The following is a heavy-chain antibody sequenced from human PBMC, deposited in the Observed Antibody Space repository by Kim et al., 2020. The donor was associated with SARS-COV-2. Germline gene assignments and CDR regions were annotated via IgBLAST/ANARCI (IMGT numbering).Heavy chain of an antibody. CDR3: AKDYSDGYYYGSGSYYKDAFDI. D-gene: IGHD3-10*01. Sequence: GGSLRLSCAASGFTFDDYAMHWVRQAPGKGLEWVSGISWNSGSIGYADSVKGRFTISRDNAKNSLYLQMNSLRAEDTALYYCAKDYSDGYYYGSGSYYKDAFDIWGQGTMVTVSS. CDR2: ISWNSGSI. V-gene: IGHV3-9*01. CDR1: GFTFDDYA. J-gene: IGHJ3*02.